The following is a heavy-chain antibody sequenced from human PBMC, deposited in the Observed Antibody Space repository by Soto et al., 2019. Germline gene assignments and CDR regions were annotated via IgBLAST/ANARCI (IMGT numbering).Heavy chain of an antibody. J-gene: IGHJ3*02. Sequence: PGGSLRLSCAVSGFPFRTYGFHWVRQPPGKGLEWVAVIVSDGSAKYHADSVEGRFTISRDNSKDTLYLQMNSLRAEDTAVYYCARDDAFGNENGFDIWGQGTMVTVSS. D-gene: IGHD1-1*01. V-gene: IGHV3-33*01. CDR1: GFPFRTYG. CDR3: ARDDAFGNENGFDI. CDR2: IVSDGSAK.